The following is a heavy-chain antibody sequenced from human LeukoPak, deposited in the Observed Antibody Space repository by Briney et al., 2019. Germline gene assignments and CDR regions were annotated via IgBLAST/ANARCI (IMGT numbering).Heavy chain of an antibody. CDR3: AKDLGQPADY. J-gene: IGHJ4*02. D-gene: IGHD2-2*01. V-gene: IGHV3-9*01. CDR1: GFTFDDYA. CDR2: ISWNSGSI. Sequence: GGSLRLSYAASGFTFDDYAMHWVRQAPGKGLEWVSGISWNSGSIGYADSVKGRFTISRDNAKNSLYLEMNSLRAEDTALYFCAKDLGQPADYWGQGTLVTVSS.